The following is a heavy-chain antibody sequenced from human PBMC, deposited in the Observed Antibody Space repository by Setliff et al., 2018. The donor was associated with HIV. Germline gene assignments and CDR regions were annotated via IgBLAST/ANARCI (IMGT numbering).Heavy chain of an antibody. J-gene: IGHJ4*02. V-gene: IGHV4-39*01. CDR2: IYYSGST. Sequence: PSETLSLTCTVSGGSISSSSYYWGWIRQPPGKGLEWIGSIYYSGSTHYNPSLKSRVTIPVDTSKNQFSLKLSSVTAADTAVYYCARQRAGPDYWGQGTLVTVSS. CDR3: ARQRAGPDY. CDR1: GGSISSSSYY.